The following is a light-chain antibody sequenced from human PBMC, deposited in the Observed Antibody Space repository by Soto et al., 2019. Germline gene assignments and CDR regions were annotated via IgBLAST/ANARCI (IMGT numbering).Light chain of an antibody. V-gene: IGLV2-14*01. J-gene: IGLJ1*01. Sequence: QSALTQPASVSGSPGQSITISCTGTSSDVGAYNYVSWYQLHPGKAPKLIISEVSNRPSGVSSRFSGSKPANTASLTISGLRAEDEADYYCSSYTRSSTQVFGTGTKLTVL. CDR3: SSYTRSSTQV. CDR2: EVS. CDR1: SSDVGAYNY.